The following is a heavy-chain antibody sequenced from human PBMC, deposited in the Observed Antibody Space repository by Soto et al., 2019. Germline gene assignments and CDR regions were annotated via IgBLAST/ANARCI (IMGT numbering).Heavy chain of an antibody. Sequence: PGGSLRLSCGGSGFTFRGYWMHWVRQSPGKGLVWVSRINSDGTTTAYADSVKGRFTISRDNSKNTLFLQMTSLRADDTAVYYCTHCRGESCHGGYFGMDVWDQGTTVTVSS. CDR3: THCRGESCHGGYFGMDV. CDR1: GFTFRGYW. V-gene: IGHV3-74*01. CDR2: INSDGTTT. J-gene: IGHJ6*02. D-gene: IGHD2-15*01.